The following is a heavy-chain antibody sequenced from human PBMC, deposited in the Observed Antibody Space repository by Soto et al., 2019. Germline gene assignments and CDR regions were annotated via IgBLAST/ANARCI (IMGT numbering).Heavy chain of an antibody. Sequence: QVQLVESGGGVVQSGRSPRLSCAASGFTFSSFGMHWVRQAPGKGLEWVALIWHDGTFTHYADSVKGRFTISRDNSKNILYLQMNSQRADDTAVYYCARDRHFRGGPDDIWGEGTMVTVSS. CDR3: ARDRHFRGGPDDI. V-gene: IGHV3-33*01. CDR1: GFTFSSFG. J-gene: IGHJ3*02. CDR2: IWHDGTFT. D-gene: IGHD3-3*02.